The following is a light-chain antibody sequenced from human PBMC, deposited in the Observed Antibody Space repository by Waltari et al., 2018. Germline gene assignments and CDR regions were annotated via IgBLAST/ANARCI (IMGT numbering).Light chain of an antibody. V-gene: IGLV1-44*01. CDR2: NNN. Sequence: QSVLTQPPSASGTPGQRVTISCSGSGPNIANNPVNCFPQLPRTAPKLLIYNNNQRPSGVPDRFSGSKSGTSASLAISGLQSEDEADYYCAAWDDSLNGPTFGQGT. J-gene: IGLJ3*02. CDR1: GPNIANNP. CDR3: AAWDDSLNGPT.